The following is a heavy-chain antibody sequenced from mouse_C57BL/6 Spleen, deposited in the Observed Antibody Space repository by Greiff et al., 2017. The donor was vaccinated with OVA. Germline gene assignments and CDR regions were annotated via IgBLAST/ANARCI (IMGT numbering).Heavy chain of an antibody. CDR1: GYTFTSYW. CDR2: IHPNSGST. Sequence: QVQLQQPGAELVKPGASVKLSCKASGYTFTSYWMHWVKQRPGQGLEWIGMIHPNSGSTNYNEKFKSKATLTVDKSSSTAYMQLSSLTSEDSAVYYCASDSSGYYAMDYWGQGTSVTVSS. D-gene: IGHD3-2*02. CDR3: ASDSSGYYAMDY. J-gene: IGHJ4*01. V-gene: IGHV1-64*01.